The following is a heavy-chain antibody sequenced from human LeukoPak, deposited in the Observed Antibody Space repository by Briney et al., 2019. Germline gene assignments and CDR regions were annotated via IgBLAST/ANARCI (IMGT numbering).Heavy chain of an antibody. CDR3: ARVSHPAYDSSGYYYSWFDP. CDR1: GYTFTGYY. Sequence: ASVKVSCKASGYTFTGYYIYWVRQAPGQGLEWMGIINPSRGSTNYAQRFQGRVTMTTDTSTSTAYMELRSLRSDDTAVYYCARVSHPAYDSSGYYYSWFDPWGQGTLVTVSS. J-gene: IGHJ5*02. CDR2: INPSRGST. V-gene: IGHV1-46*01. D-gene: IGHD3-22*01.